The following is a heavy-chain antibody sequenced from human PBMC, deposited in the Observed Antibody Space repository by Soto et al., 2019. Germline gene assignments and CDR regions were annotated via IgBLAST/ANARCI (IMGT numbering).Heavy chain of an antibody. D-gene: IGHD1-26*01. J-gene: IGHJ4*02. V-gene: IGHV4-30-2*01. CDR2: FYHSGST. CDR1: GGSISSGGYS. Sequence: QLRLQESGSGLVKPSQTLSLTCTVSGGSISSGGYSWSWIRQPPGKGLEWIGYFYHSGSTYYTPSLKSRVTISRDRSKNQFSLNLNSVTVADTAGYFCASSEDHSGSIDYWGQGTLVTVSS. CDR3: ASSEDHSGSIDY.